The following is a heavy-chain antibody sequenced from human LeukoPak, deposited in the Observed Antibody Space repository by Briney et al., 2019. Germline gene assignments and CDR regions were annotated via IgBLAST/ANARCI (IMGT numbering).Heavy chain of an antibody. CDR1: GGSISSGGYH. J-gene: IGHJ4*02. V-gene: IGHV4-30-2*01. Sequence: SETLSLTCTVSGGSISSGGYHCSWIRQPRGKGLEWNGYIYYSGSTYYNPSLKSRVTISVDRSTNQFSLKLSSVTAADTAVYYFARAPRVVAAANPLFDYWGQRTLVTVSS. CDR3: ARAPRVVAAANPLFDY. CDR2: IYYSGST. D-gene: IGHD2-2*01.